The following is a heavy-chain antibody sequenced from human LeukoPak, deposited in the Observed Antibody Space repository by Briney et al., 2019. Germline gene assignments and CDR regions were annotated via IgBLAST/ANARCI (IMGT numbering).Heavy chain of an antibody. CDR1: GYTFTSYD. CDR2: MNPNSGNT. J-gene: IGHJ4*02. Sequence: ASVKVSCKASGYTFTSYDMNWVRQATGQGLEWMGWMNPNSGNTGYAQKFQGRVTMTRNTSISTAYMELSSVRSEDTGVYYCATGEWYRSSYYSGYWGQGTLVTVSS. V-gene: IGHV1-8*01. CDR3: ATGEWYRSSYYSGY. D-gene: IGHD3-22*01.